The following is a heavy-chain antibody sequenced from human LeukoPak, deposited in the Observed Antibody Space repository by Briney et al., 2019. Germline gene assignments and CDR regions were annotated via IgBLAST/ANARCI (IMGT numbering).Heavy chain of an antibody. CDR2: ISSSSSYT. D-gene: IGHD6-6*01. CDR3: VRNRNYRSIDLKVDYFDY. CDR1: GFTFSDYY. Sequence: PGGSLRLSCAASGFTFSDYYMSWIRQAPGKGLEWVSYISSSSSYTNYADSVKGRFTISRDNAKNSLYLQMNSLRAEDTAVYYCVRNRNYRSIDLKVDYFDYWGQGTLVTVSS. J-gene: IGHJ4*02. V-gene: IGHV3-11*03.